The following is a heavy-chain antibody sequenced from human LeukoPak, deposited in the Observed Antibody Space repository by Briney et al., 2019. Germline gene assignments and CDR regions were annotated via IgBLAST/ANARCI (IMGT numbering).Heavy chain of an antibody. CDR2: IYYSGST. Sequence: SETLSLTCAVSGGSISTYYWSWIRQPPGKGLEWIGYIYYSGSTNYNPSPKSRITISVDTSKNQFSLMLSSVTTADTAMYYCARYATSSGYFDYWGQGTLVTVSS. CDR1: GGSISTYY. J-gene: IGHJ4*02. D-gene: IGHD2-2*01. V-gene: IGHV4-59*01. CDR3: ARYATSSGYFDY.